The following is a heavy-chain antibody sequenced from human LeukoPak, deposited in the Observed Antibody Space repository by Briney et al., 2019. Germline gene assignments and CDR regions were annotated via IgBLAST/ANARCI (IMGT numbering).Heavy chain of an antibody. CDR3: AKPTREYCSSSSCHMFDY. J-gene: IGHJ4*02. D-gene: IGHD2-2*02. CDR1: GFSFSSFE. CDR2: ISSSGGTT. V-gene: IGHV3-23*01. Sequence: GGSLRLSCVASGFSFSSFEMNWVRQAPGKGLEWVSAISSSGGTTYYADSVKGRFTISRDNSKNTLYLQMNSLRAEDTAVYYCAKPTREYCSSSSCHMFDYWGQGTLVTVAP.